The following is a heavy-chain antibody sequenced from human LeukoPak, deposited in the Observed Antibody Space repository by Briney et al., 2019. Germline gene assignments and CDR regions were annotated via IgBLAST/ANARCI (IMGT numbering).Heavy chain of an antibody. D-gene: IGHD4-17*01. J-gene: IGHJ4*02. CDR2: ISSSGGNT. V-gene: IGHV3-23*01. Sequence: GGSLRLSCAASGFTFSSYAMSWVRQAPGKGLEWVSAISSSGGNTYYADSVKGRFTISRDNSKNTLYLRMNSLRAEDTAVYYCAKESVTVTTPFVDYSGQGTQVTVFS. CDR3: AKESVTVTTPFVDY. CDR1: GFTFSSYA.